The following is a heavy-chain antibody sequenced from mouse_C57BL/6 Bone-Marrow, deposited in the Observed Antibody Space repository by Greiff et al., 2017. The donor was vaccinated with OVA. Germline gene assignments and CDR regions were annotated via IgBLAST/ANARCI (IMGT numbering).Heavy chain of an antibody. Sequence: VQLQQSGPGLVKPGASVKISCTASGYTFTDYYMNWVKQSHGKSLEWIGDINPNNGGTSYNQKFKGKATLTVDKSSSTAYMELRSLTSEDSAVYYCAREGDLMDWGQGTTLTVSS. J-gene: IGHJ2*01. CDR1: GYTFTDYY. CDR3: AREGDLMD. CDR2: INPNNGGT. V-gene: IGHV1-26*01.